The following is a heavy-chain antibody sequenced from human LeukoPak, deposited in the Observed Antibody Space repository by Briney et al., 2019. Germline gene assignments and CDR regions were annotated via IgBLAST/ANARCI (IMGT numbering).Heavy chain of an antibody. CDR2: ISGSGART. D-gene: IGHD6-6*01. J-gene: IGHJ4*02. CDR1: GFTFSSYA. V-gene: IGHV3-23*01. CDR3: AKDVGSSITARRAFDY. Sequence: PGGSLRLSCAASGFTFSSYAMSWVRQAPGKGLEWVSSISGSGARTYYADSVKGRFTIYRDNSKNTLYLQMNSLRAEDTAIYYCAKDVGSSITARRAFDYWGQGSLVTVSS.